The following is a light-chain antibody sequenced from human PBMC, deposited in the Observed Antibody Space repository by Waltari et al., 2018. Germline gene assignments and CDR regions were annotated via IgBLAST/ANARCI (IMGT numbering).Light chain of an antibody. CDR3: QQRSNWPPWT. V-gene: IGKV3-11*01. CDR1: QSVSSY. CDR2: DAS. Sequence: IVLTQSPATLSLSPGERATLSGRASQSVSSYLAWYQQKPGQAPRLLIYDASNRATGIPARFSGSGSVPDFTLAISSLEPEDFAVYYCQQRSNWPPWTFGQGTKVEIK. J-gene: IGKJ1*01.